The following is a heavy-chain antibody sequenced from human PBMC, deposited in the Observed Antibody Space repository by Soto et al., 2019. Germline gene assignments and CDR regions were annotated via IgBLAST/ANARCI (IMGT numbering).Heavy chain of an antibody. J-gene: IGHJ6*03. CDR2: INHSGST. V-gene: IGHV4-34*01. D-gene: IGHD2-21*01. CDR1: DGSFSDYY. Sequence: PSETLSLTCAVYDGSFSDYYWTWVRQSPGKGLEWIGEINHSGSTSYKSSLKSRVTISIDTSKNQFSLKLTSVTASDTAVYYCARGGISHWAYFYYMDVWDRGTTVTVSS. CDR3: ARGGISHWAYFYYMDV.